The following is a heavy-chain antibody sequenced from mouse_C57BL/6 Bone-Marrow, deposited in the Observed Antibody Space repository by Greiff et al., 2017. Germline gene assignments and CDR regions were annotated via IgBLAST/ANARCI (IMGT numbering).Heavy chain of an antibody. J-gene: IGHJ1*03. CDR1: GFTFSSYA. D-gene: IGHD4-1*01. CDR3: ARELGRWYFDV. V-gene: IGHV5-4*01. CDR2: ISDGGSYT. Sequence: EVQGVESGGGLVKPGGSLKLSCAASGFTFSSYAMSWVRQTPEKRLEWVATISDGGSYTYYPDNVKGRFTISRANAKNNLYLQMGHLKSEDTAMYYCARELGRWYFDVWGTGTTVTVSS.